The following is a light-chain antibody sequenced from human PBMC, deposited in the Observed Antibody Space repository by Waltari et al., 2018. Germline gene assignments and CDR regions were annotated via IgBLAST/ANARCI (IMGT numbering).Light chain of an antibody. CDR1: QSVSNS. CDR3: QLRTGWPMT. Sequence: EVVLTQSPATLSLSPGERDTLSCRASQSVSNSLAWYRKKPGQAPSLLIYDASTRAAGIPGRFSGSGSGTDFTLTISSLEPEDFAVYYCQLRTGWPMTFGQGTRLEIK. CDR2: DAS. V-gene: IGKV3-11*01. J-gene: IGKJ5*01.